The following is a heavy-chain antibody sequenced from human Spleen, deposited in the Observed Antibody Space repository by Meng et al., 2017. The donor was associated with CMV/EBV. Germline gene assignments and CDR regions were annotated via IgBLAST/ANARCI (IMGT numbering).Heavy chain of an antibody. CDR3: ARAGSYYYDSSGYYSY. Sequence: SETLSLTCDVSGGSFSGYFWSWIRQSPEKGLEWIGEINHSGTTNYNPSLESRVTLSVDTSTSQFSLKLSSVTAADTAVYYCARAGSYYYDSSGYYSYWGQGTLVTVSS. CDR1: GGSFSGYF. D-gene: IGHD3-22*01. CDR2: INHSGTT. J-gene: IGHJ4*02. V-gene: IGHV4-34*01.